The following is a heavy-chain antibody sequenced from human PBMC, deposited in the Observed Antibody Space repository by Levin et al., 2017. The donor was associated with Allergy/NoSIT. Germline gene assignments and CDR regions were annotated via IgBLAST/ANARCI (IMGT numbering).Heavy chain of an antibody. D-gene: IGHD5-24*01. CDR3: ARSGRDGYNIYYFDY. J-gene: IGHJ4*02. Sequence: GESLKISCAASGFTFSDYYMSWIRQAPGKGLEWVSYISSSGSTIYYADSVKGRFTISRDNAKNSLYLQMNSLRAEDTAVYYCARSGRDGYNIYYFDYWGQGTLVTVSS. CDR1: GFTFSDYY. CDR2: ISSSGSTI. V-gene: IGHV3-11*01.